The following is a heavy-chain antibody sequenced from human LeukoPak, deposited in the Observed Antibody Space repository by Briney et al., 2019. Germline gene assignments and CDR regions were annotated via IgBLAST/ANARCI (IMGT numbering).Heavy chain of an antibody. CDR3: ARVLWENYYYYMDV. CDR1: GGSISTSSYY. V-gene: IGHV4-39*01. CDR2: IYFSGST. J-gene: IGHJ6*03. Sequence: SETLSLTCTVSGGSISTSSYYWGWIRQPPGKGLEWIGSIYFSGSTYYNPSLKSRVTMSVDTSKNQLSLKLSSLTAADTAVYYCARVLWENYYYYMDVWGKGTTVTVSS. D-gene: IGHD1-26*01.